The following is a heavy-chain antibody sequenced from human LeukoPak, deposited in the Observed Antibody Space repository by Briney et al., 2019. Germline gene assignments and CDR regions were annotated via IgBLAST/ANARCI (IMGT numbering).Heavy chain of an antibody. V-gene: IGHV3-64*01. CDR2: ISSNGGST. J-gene: IGHJ4*02. CDR3: ARDQDYCFDY. CDR1: GFTFSTYA. Sequence: GGSLRLSCAASGFTFSTYAMHWVRQAPGKGLEYVSAISSNGGSTYYANSVKGRFTIPRDNSKNTLYLQVGSLRAEDMAVYYCARDQDYCFDYWGQGTLVTVSS. D-gene: IGHD2-15*01.